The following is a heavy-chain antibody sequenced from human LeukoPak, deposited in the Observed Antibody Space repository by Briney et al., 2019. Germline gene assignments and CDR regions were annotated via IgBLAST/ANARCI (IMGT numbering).Heavy chain of an antibody. CDR2: IYYSGST. D-gene: IGHD3-16*01. J-gene: IGHJ4*02. CDR3: ARVRGEGSYFDY. CDR1: GGSISSGDYY. Sequence: TSQTLSLTCTVSGGSISSGDYYWSWIRQPPGKSLEWIGYIYYSGSTYYNPSLKSRVTISVDTSKNQFSLKLSSVTAADTAVYYCARVRGEGSYFDYWGQGTLVTVSS. V-gene: IGHV4-30-4*01.